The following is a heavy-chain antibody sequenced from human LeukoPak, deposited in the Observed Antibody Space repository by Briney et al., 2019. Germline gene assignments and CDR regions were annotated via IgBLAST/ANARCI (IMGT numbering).Heavy chain of an antibody. CDR1: GGSISSGSYY. CDR2: IYTSGST. V-gene: IGHV4-61*02. J-gene: IGHJ4*02. CDR3: ARDARFLGWRRLDY. D-gene: IGHD3/OR15-3a*01. Sequence: SETLSLTCTVSGGSISSGSYYWSWIRQPAGKGLEWIGRIYTSGSTNYNPSLKSRVTISVDTSKNQFSLKLSSVTAADTAVYYCARDARFLGWRRLDYWGQGTLVTVSS.